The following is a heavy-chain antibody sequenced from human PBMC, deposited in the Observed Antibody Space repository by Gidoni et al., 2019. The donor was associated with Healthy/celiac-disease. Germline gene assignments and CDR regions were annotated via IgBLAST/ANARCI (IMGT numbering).Heavy chain of an antibody. D-gene: IGHD6-19*01. J-gene: IGHJ4*02. Sequence: QVQLVQSGAEVKKPGSSVKVSCKASGGTCSSYAISWVRQAPGQGLEWMGGIIPIFGTAHYAQKFQGRVTITADESTSTAYMELSSLRSEDTAVYYCARGLAVAGIGGFDYFDYWGQGTLVTVSS. CDR1: GGTCSSYA. CDR3: ARGLAVAGIGGFDYFDY. CDR2: IIPIFGTA. V-gene: IGHV1-69*01.